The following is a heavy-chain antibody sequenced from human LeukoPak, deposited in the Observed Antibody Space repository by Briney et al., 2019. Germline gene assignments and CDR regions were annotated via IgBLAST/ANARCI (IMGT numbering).Heavy chain of an antibody. V-gene: IGHV4-38-2*02. CDR1: GYSISSGYY. CDR3: ARVPWSGYYNYFDY. J-gene: IGHJ4*02. Sequence: PSETLSLTCTVSGYSISSGYYWGWIRQPPGKGREWIGSIYHSGSTYYNPSLKSRVTISVDTSKNQFSLKLSSVTAADTAVYYCARVPWSGYYNYFDYWGQGTLVTVSS. CDR2: IYHSGST. D-gene: IGHD3-3*01.